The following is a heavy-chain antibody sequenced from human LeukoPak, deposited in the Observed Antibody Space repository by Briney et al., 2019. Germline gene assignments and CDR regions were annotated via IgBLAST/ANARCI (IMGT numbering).Heavy chain of an antibody. Sequence: ASVKVSCKASGYTFINYGISWVRQAPGQGLEWMGWISGDNGNTNYAQKLQGRVTMTTDTSTSTAYMELRSLRSDDTAVCYCARGFTSNYGMDVWGQGTTVTVSS. V-gene: IGHV1-18*01. CDR3: ARGFTSNYGMDV. CDR2: ISGDNGNT. D-gene: IGHD2-2*01. J-gene: IGHJ6*02. CDR1: GYTFINYG.